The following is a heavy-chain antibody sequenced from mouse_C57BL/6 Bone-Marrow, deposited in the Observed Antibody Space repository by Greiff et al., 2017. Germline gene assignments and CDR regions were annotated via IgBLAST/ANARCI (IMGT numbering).Heavy chain of an antibody. D-gene: IGHD1-1*01. CDR3: ARSYGSSYEAY. J-gene: IGHJ3*01. Sequence: EVKLVESGGGLVQPGGSLSLSCAASGFTFTDYYMSWVRQPPGKALEWLGFIRNKANGYTTEYSASVKGRFTISRDNSQSILYLQMNALRAEDSATYYCARSYGSSYEAYWGQGTLVTVSA. V-gene: IGHV7-3*01. CDR1: GFTFTDYY. CDR2: IRNKANGYTT.